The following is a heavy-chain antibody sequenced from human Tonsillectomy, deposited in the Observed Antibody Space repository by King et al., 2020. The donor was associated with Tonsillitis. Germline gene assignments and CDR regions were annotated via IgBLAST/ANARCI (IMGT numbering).Heavy chain of an antibody. CDR2: IRYDGSNK. V-gene: IGHV3-30*02. Sequence: VQLVESGGGVVQPGGSLRLSCAASGFTFSSYGMHWVRQAPGKGLEWVAFIRYDGSNKYYADSVKGRFTISRDNSKNTLYLQMNSLRAEDTAVYYCAKGPRVVIGFGSDYWGQGTLVTVSS. CDR3: AKGPRVVIGFGSDY. D-gene: IGHD3-3*01. J-gene: IGHJ4*02. CDR1: GFTFSSYG.